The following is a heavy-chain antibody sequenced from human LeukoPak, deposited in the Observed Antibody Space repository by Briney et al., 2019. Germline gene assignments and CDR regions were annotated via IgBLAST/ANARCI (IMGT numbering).Heavy chain of an antibody. Sequence: PSETLSLTCAVSGYSISSGYYWGWIRQPPGKGLEWIGSIYHSGSTYYNPSLKSRVTISVDTSKNQFSLKLSSVTAADTAVYYCARQLGGTIIVVVMKYNWFDPWGQGTLVTVSS. CDR1: GYSISSGYY. CDR2: IYHSGST. J-gene: IGHJ5*02. D-gene: IGHD3-22*01. CDR3: ARQLGGTIIVVVMKYNWFDP. V-gene: IGHV4-38-2*01.